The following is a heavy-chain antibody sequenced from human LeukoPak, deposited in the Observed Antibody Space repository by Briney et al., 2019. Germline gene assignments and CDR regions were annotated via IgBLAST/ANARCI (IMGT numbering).Heavy chain of an antibody. V-gene: IGHV3-7*01. CDR3: ARDQTSCSSTSCFADY. J-gene: IGHJ4*02. Sequence: GGSLRLSCAASGFSFSGYWMNWLRQAPGKGLEWVANIKRDGSEKYCVDSVKGRFTISRDNSKNTLFLQMNSLRAEDTAVYYCARDQTSCSSTSCFADYWGQGTLVTVSS. CDR2: IKRDGSEK. CDR1: GFSFSGYW. D-gene: IGHD2-2*01.